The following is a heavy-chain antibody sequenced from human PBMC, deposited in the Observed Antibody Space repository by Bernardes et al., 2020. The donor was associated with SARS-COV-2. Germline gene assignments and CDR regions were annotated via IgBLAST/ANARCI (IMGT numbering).Heavy chain of an antibody. CDR1: GASISSPSFY. V-gene: IGHV4-61*02. Sequence: SETLSLTCAVSGASISSPSFYWSWIRQPAGKGLEWIGRIYNSANTNYNPSLKSRATISVDTSKNQFSLRLSSVTAADTAVYYCARSAYGDHPTFYHSYGMDVWGHGTTVNVSS. CDR2: IYNSANT. D-gene: IGHD4-17*01. J-gene: IGHJ6*02. CDR3: ARSAYGDHPTFYHSYGMDV.